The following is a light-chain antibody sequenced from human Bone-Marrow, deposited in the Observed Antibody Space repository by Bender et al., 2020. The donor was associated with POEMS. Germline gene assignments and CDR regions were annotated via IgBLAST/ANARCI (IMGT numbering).Light chain of an antibody. Sequence: QSALTQPASVSGSPGQSLTISCTGTTSDAGGYKYVSWYQQHSGKAPKLIIYDVSNRPSGVSVPFSCSKSGNTSSLTISGLQADGEADYYCSSYTRLSTLLFGGGTKLTVL. J-gene: IGLJ2*01. CDR2: DVS. V-gene: IGLV2-14*01. CDR1: TSDAGGYKY. CDR3: SSYTRLSTLL.